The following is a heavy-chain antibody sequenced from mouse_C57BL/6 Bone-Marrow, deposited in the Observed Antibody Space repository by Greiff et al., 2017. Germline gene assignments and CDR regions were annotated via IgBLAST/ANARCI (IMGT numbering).Heavy chain of an antibody. CDR3: ARHWQLGRDAMDY. J-gene: IGHJ4*01. CDR2: ISSGGSYT. CDR1: GFTFSSYG. D-gene: IGHD4-1*02. Sequence: EVKLQESGGDLVKPGGSLKLSCAASGFTFSSYGMSWVRQTPDKRLAWVATISSGGSYTYYPDSVKGRFTISRDNAKNTLYLQMSSLKSEDTAMYYCARHWQLGRDAMDYWGQGTSVTVSS. V-gene: IGHV5-6*01.